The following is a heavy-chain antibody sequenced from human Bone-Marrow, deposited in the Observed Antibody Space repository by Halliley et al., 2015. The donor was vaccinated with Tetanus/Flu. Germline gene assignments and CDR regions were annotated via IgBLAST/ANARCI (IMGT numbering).Heavy chain of an antibody. D-gene: IGHD6-13*01. CDR1: GFTFSSYS. CDR3: ARDREQQLNYY. J-gene: IGHJ4*02. Sequence: AASGFTFSSYSMNWVRQAPGKGLECVSSISSSSSYMYYADSVKGRFTISRDDAKNSLYLQMNSLRAEDTAVYYCARDREQQLNYYWGQGTLVTVSS. CDR2: ISSSSSYM. V-gene: IGHV3-21*01.